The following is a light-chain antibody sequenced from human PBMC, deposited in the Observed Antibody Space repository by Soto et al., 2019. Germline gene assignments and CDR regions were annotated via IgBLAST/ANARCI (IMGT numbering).Light chain of an antibody. CDR2: GNS. Sequence: QLVLTQPPSVSGAPGQRVTISCTGSSSNIGAGYDVHWYQQLPGTAPKLLIYGNSNRPSGVPDRFSGSKSGTSASLAITGLQAEDEADYYCQSYDSSPHWVFGGGTKVTVL. V-gene: IGLV1-40*01. J-gene: IGLJ3*02. CDR1: SSNIGAGYD. CDR3: QSYDSSPHWV.